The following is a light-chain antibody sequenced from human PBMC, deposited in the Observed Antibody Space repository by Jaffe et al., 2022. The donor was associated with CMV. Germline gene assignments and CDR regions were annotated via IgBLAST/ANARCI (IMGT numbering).Light chain of an antibody. CDR2: DVN. V-gene: IGLV2-23*02. CDR3: YAHAGSSTWV. CDR1: SNDIGTYNL. Sequence: QSAPTQPASVSGSPGQSITISCTGTSNDIGTYNLVSWYQQYPGKAPKLLIYDVNQRPSGVANRFSGSKSGNTASLTISGLQTEDEADYYCYAHAGSSTWVFGGGTKLTVL. J-gene: IGLJ3*02.